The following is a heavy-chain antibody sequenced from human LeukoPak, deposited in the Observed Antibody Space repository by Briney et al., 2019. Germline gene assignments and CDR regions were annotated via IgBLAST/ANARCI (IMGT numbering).Heavy chain of an antibody. CDR3: ARDRETRGFDY. Sequence: SETLSLTCAVSGYSISSGYYWGWIRQPPGKGLEWIGSIYHSGSTYYNPSLKCRATISVDTSKNQFSLKLSSVTAVDTAVYYCARDRETRGFDYWGQGTLVTVSS. D-gene: IGHD5-24*01. CDR2: IYHSGST. CDR1: GYSISSGYY. V-gene: IGHV4-38-2*02. J-gene: IGHJ4*02.